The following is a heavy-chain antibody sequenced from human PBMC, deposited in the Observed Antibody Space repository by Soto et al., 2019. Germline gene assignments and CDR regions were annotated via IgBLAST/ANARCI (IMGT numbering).Heavy chain of an antibody. D-gene: IGHD3-10*01. J-gene: IGHJ4*02. CDR1: GNTFSNYA. CDR2: IIPMFGRI. CDR3: ARLDYYSSGNPVSFFDY. V-gene: IGHV1-69*01. Sequence: QVELVQSGAEVKKPGSSVKVSCKSSGNTFSNYAISWVRQAPGQGLEWMGVIIPMFGRINYEQKFQGRVTMTADESTRNAYMELGSLRSEDTAVYYCARLDYYSSGNPVSFFDYWGQGTLVTVSS.